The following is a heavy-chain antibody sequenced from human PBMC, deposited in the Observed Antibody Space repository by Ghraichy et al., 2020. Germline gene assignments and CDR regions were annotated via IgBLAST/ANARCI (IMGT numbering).Heavy chain of an antibody. J-gene: IGHJ5*02. D-gene: IGHD2-2*02. CDR1: GGSFSGYY. V-gene: IGHV4-34*01. CDR2: INHSGST. Sequence: SETLSLTCAVYGGSFSGYYWSWIRQPPGKGLEWIGEINHSGSTNYNPSLKSRVTISVDTSKNQFSLKLSSVTAADTAVYYCAREGQLLLYGGWFDPWGQGTLVTVSS. CDR3: AREGQLLLYGGWFDP.